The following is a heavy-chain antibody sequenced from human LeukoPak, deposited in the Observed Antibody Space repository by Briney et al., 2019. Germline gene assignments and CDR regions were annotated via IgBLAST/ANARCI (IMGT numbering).Heavy chain of an antibody. Sequence: SETLSLICTVSGGSISSYYWSWIRQPPGKGLEWIGEINHSGSTNYNPSLKSRVTISVDTSKNQFSLKLSSVTAADTAVYYCARGRITMVRGVKQNFDYWGQGTLVTVSS. J-gene: IGHJ4*02. CDR2: INHSGST. CDR3: ARGRITMVRGVKQNFDY. D-gene: IGHD3-10*01. CDR1: GGSISSYY. V-gene: IGHV4-34*01.